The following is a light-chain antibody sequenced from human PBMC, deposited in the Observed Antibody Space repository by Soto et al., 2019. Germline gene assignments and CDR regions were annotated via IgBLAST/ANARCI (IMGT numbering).Light chain of an antibody. J-gene: IGLJ2*01. CDR1: SSDVGAFQS. V-gene: IGLV2-14*03. CDR2: DVY. Sequence: QSALTKPASVSGSPGQSITISCSGTSSDVGAFQSVSWYQHHPDRAPKLMIYDVYNRPSGVSDRFSGSKSGNTASLTISGLQPEDEADYYCSSYTIINTLVIFGGGTKLTVL. CDR3: SSYTIINTLVI.